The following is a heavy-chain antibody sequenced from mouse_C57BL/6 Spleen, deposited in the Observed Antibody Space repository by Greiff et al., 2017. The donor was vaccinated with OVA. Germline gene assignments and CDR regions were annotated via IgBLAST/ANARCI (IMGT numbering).Heavy chain of an antibody. CDR1: GYTFTSYW. CDR3: AREYYYGSSYIYAMDY. Sequence: VQHQQPGAELVKPGASVKMSCKASGYTFTSYWITWVKQRPGQGLEWIGDIYPGSGSTNYNEKFKSKATLTVDTSSSTAYMQLSSLTSEDSAVYYCAREYYYGSSYIYAMDYWGQGTSVTVSS. J-gene: IGHJ4*01. CDR2: IYPGSGST. V-gene: IGHV1-55*01. D-gene: IGHD1-1*01.